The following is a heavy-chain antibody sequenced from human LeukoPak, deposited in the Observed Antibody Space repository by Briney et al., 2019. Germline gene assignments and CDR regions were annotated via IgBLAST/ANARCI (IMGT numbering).Heavy chain of an antibody. D-gene: IGHD5-18*01. Sequence: ASVKVSCKASGYTFTSYYMHWVRQAPGQGLEWMGIINLSGGSTSYAQKFPGRVTMTRDMSTSTVYMELSSLRSEDTAVYYCARGTGYGRKGYYYYYMDVWGKGTTVTVSS. J-gene: IGHJ6*03. CDR1: GYTFTSYY. CDR3: ARGTGYGRKGYYYYYMDV. V-gene: IGHV1-46*01. CDR2: INLSGGST.